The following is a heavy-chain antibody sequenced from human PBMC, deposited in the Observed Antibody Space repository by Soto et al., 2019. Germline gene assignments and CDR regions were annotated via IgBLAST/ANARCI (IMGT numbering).Heavy chain of an antibody. CDR3: ARYRRIEEYCSGGSCYRRKNWFDP. Sequence: SETLSLTCAVYGGSFSGYYWSWIRQPPGKGLEWIGEINHSGSTNYNPSQKSRVTISVDTSKNQFSLKLSSVTAADTAVYYCARYRRIEEYCSGGSCYRRKNWFDPWGQGTLVTVSS. CDR2: INHSGST. D-gene: IGHD2-15*01. CDR1: GGSFSGYY. J-gene: IGHJ5*02. V-gene: IGHV4-34*01.